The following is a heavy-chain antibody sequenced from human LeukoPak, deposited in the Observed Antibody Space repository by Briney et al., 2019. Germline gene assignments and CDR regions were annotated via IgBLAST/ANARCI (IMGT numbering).Heavy chain of an antibody. CDR3: ARANVYTAMDFDY. CDR2: IIPSDGFT. V-gene: IGHV1-46*01. J-gene: IGHJ4*02. D-gene: IGHD5-18*01. Sequence: ASVKVSCKASGCTFSSYYVHWVRQAPGQGLEWMGMIIPSDGFTSYAQKFQGRVTMTRDMSTSTVYMELRSLRSDDTAIYYCARANVYTAMDFDYWGQGTLVTVSS. CDR1: GCTFSSYY.